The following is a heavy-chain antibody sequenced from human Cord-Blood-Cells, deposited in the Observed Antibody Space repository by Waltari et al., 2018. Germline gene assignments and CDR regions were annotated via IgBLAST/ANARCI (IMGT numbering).Heavy chain of an antibody. J-gene: IGHJ5*02. D-gene: IGHD2-2*01. Sequence: QVQLVQSGAEVKKPGSSVKVSCKASGGTFSSYAISWVRQAPGQGLEWMGGIIPILGTANYAQKFQGRVTITADESTSTAYMELSSLRSEDTAVYYCARDSAAEYQLLPHWFDPWGQGTLVTVSS. V-gene: IGHV1-69*01. CDR1: GGTFSSYA. CDR3: ARDSAAEYQLLPHWFDP. CDR2: IIPILGTA.